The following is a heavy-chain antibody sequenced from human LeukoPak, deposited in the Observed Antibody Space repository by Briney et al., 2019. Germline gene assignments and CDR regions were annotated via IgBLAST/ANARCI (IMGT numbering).Heavy chain of an antibody. Sequence: PSETLSLTCTVSGGSISSSSYSWGWIRQPPGKGLEWIGSIYYSGSTYYNPSLKSRVTISVDTSKNQFSLKLSSVTAADTAVYYCARQLLDIVVVVAAGFDPWGQGTLVTVSS. V-gene: IGHV4-39*01. D-gene: IGHD2-15*01. J-gene: IGHJ5*02. CDR2: IYYSGST. CDR3: ARQLLDIVVVVAAGFDP. CDR1: GGSISSSSYS.